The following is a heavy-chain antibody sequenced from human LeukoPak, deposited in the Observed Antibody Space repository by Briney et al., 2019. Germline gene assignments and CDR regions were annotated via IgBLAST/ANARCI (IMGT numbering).Heavy chain of an antibody. D-gene: IGHD3-22*01. Sequence: PGRSLRLSCAASGFTFSSYGMHWVRQAPGNGLEWVSAISGSGGSTYYADSVKGRFTISRDNSKNTLYLQMNSLRAEDTAVYYCAKEGGYYLYYFDYWGQGTLVTVSS. V-gene: IGHV3-23*01. CDR2: ISGSGGST. J-gene: IGHJ4*02. CDR3: AKEGGYYLYYFDY. CDR1: GFTFSSYG.